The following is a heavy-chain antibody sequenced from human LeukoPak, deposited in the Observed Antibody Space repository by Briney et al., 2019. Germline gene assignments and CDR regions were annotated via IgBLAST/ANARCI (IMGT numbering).Heavy chain of an antibody. CDR3: ARQRRRQITMIVVVNKGGAFDI. CDR1: GGSISSSNYY. CDR2: IYYSGST. V-gene: IGHV4-39*01. D-gene: IGHD3-22*01. Sequence: PPETLSLTCTASGGSISSSNYYWGWVRQPPGKGLEWIGSIYYSGSTYYNRTLKSRVTISVDTSKNQFSLKLSSVTAADTAVYYCARQRRRQITMIVVVNKGGAFDIWGQGTMVTISS. J-gene: IGHJ3*02.